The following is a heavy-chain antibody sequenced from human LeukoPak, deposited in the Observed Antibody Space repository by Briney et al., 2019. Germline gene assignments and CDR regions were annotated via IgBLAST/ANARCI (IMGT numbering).Heavy chain of an antibody. D-gene: IGHD6-13*01. CDR1: GFTFSDYY. V-gene: IGHV3-11*01. Sequence: GGSLRLSCAASGFTFSDYYMSWIRQAPGKGLEWVSYISNSGGKTIYYADSVKGRFTISRDNAKNSLYLQMNSLRAEDTAVYYCAKDILAAGLFFDFWGQRTLVTVSS. CDR3: AKDILAAGLFFDF. J-gene: IGHJ4*02. CDR2: ISNSGGKTI.